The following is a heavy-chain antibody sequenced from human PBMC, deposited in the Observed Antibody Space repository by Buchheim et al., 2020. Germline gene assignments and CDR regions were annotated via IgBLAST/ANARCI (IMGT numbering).Heavy chain of an antibody. CDR3: ARVPDTDCSSTSCYAAFDY. D-gene: IGHD2-2*01. J-gene: IGHJ4*02. Sequence: EVQLVESGGGLVQPGGSLRLSCAASGFTFSSYWMSWVRQAPGKGLEWVANIKQDGSEKYYVDSVKGRFTISRDNAKNSLYLQMNSLRAEDTAVYYCARVPDTDCSSTSCYAAFDYWGQGIL. CDR1: GFTFSSYW. V-gene: IGHV3-7*01. CDR2: IKQDGSEK.